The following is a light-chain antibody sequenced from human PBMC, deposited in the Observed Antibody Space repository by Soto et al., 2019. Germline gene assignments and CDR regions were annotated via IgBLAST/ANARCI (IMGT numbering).Light chain of an antibody. Sequence: EIVLTQSPATLSLSPGERATLSCRASQSVSRYLAWYQQKPGQAPRLLIYDASNRATGIPSRFSGSGSGTDSTLTCCSFGPKDFAVDYGQQRGNWSRMFGQGNKVDIE. CDR3: QQRGNWSRM. CDR1: QSVSRY. V-gene: IGKV3-11*01. CDR2: DAS. J-gene: IGKJ1*01.